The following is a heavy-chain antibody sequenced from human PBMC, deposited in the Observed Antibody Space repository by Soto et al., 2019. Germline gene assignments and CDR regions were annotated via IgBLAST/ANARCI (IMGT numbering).Heavy chain of an antibody. Sequence: SVKVSCKASGYTFTSYGISWVRQAPGQGLEWMGGIIPIFGTANYAQKFQGRVTITADESTSTAYMELSSLRSEDTAVYYCASTKDYYDSSGYYYYYYGMDVWGQGTTVTVSS. CDR2: IIPIFGTA. D-gene: IGHD3-22*01. CDR3: ASTKDYYDSSGYYYYYYGMDV. J-gene: IGHJ6*02. CDR1: GYTFTSYG. V-gene: IGHV1-69*13.